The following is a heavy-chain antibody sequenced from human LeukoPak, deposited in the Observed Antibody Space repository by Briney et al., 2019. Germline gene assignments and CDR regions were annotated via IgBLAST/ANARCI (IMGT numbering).Heavy chain of an antibody. CDR1: GFTFSNYG. D-gene: IGHD3-9*01. V-gene: IGHV3-23*01. CDR2: LSGPGDST. J-gene: IGHJ4*02. CDR3: ARTSDILTGYFDYYFDY. Sequence: GGTLRLSCATSGFTFSNYGMSWVRQAPGKGLEWVSCLSGPGDSTYYADSVKGRFTISRDNSKNTLYLQMNSLRAEDTAVYYCARTSDILTGYFDYYFDYWGQGTLVTVSS.